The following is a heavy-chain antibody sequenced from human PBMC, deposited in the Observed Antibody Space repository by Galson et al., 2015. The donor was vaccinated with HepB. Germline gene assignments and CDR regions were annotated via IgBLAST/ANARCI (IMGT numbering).Heavy chain of an antibody. J-gene: IGHJ3*02. CDR2: IYWNDDK. CDR1: GFSLSTSGVG. V-gene: IGHV2-5*01. D-gene: IGHD3-3*01. CDR3: ARWAEYYDFWSGYYPHPRVDAFDI. Sequence: PALVKPTQTLTLTCTFSGFSLSTSGVGVGWIRQPPGKALEWLALIYWNDDKRYSPSLKSRLTITKDTSNNQVVLTMTNMDPVDTATYYCARWAEYYDFWSGYYPHPRVDAFDIWGQGPMVTASS.